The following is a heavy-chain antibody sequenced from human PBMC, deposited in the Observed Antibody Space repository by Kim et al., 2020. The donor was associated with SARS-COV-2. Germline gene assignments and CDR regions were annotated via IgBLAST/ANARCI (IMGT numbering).Heavy chain of an antibody. D-gene: IGHD3-22*01. V-gene: IGHV4-39*01. CDR3: ARRYRYDSSDYPSWVDY. Sequence: LKSRVTISVDTSKNQFSLKLGSVTAADTAVYYCARRYRYDSSDYPSWVDYWGQGTLVTVSS. J-gene: IGHJ4*02.